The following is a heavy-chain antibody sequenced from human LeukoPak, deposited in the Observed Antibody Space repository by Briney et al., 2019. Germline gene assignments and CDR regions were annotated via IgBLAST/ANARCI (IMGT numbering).Heavy chain of an antibody. V-gene: IGHV4-59*08. CDR3: AGYATTVTTNDY. CDR1: GGSISGYY. CDR2: TYHSGST. D-gene: IGHD4-17*01. J-gene: IGHJ4*02. Sequence: SETLSLTCTVSGGSISGYYWSWIRQPPGRGLKWIGFTYHSGSTNYNPSLKSRVTISVDTSKNQFSLKLSSVSAADTAVYYCAGYATTVTTNDYWGQGTLVTVSS.